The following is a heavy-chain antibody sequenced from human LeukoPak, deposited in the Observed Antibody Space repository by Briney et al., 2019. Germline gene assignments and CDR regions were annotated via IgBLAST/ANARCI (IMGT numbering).Heavy chain of an antibody. D-gene: IGHD3-22*01. CDR2: INSDGINT. CDR1: GFTFGDYA. CDR3: ARDLGQYYDTSDNWFDP. J-gene: IGHJ5*02. Sequence: GGSLRLSCTASGFTFGDYAMSWVRQAPGKGLVWVSRINSDGINTSYADSVKGRFTISRDNAKNTLNLQMNSLRAEDTAVYYCARDLGQYYDTSDNWFDPWGQGTLVTVSS. V-gene: IGHV3-74*01.